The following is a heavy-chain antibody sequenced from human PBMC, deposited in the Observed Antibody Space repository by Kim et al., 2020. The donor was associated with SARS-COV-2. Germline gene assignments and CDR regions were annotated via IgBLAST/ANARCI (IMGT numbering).Heavy chain of an antibody. D-gene: IGHD4-17*01. CDR2: ISYDGSNK. CDR1: GFTFSSYA. V-gene: IGHV3-30-3*01. J-gene: IGHJ6*02. Sequence: GGSLRLSCAASGFTFSSYAMHWVRQAPGKGLEWVAVISYDGSNKYYADSVKGRFTISRDNSKNTLYLQMNSLRAEDTAVYYCASAGGTVTTRYKVGYYYYGMDDWGQGTTVTVSS. CDR3: ASAGGTVTTRYKVGYYYYGMDD.